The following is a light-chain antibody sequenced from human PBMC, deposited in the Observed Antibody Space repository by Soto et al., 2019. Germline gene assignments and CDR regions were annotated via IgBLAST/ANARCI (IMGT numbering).Light chain of an antibody. J-gene: IGLJ2*01. CDR2: DAS. CDR3: CSYAANLVR. CDR1: SSDVGGFKY. Sequence: QSALTQPRSVSGSPGQSVTISCTGTSSDVGGFKYVSWYQQHPGKAPKLIIFDASKRPSGVPDRFSGSKSGYTASLTISGLQGEDEAYYYCCSYAANLVRFGGGTKLTVL. V-gene: IGLV2-11*01.